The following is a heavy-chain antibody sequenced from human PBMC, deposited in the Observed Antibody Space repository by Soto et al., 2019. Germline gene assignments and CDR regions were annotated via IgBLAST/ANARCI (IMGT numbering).Heavy chain of an antibody. CDR1: GFTVSSNY. V-gene: IGHV3-53*02. CDR2: IYSGGST. D-gene: IGHD4-4*01. Sequence: EVQLVETGGGLIQPGGSLRLSCATSGFTVSSNYMSWVRQAPGKGLEWVSVIYSGGSTYYADSVKGRFTISRDNSKNTVYLQMNSLRAEDTAVYYCASGSDYSSYFDYWGQGTLVTVSS. J-gene: IGHJ4*02. CDR3: ASGSDYSSYFDY.